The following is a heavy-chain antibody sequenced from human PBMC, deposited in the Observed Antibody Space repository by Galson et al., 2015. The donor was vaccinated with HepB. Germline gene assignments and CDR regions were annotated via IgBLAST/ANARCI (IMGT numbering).Heavy chain of an antibody. CDR2: SSAYRDKA. CDR1: GYSFSNYG. Sequence: SVKVSCKASGYSFSNYGISWVRQAPGQGLEWLGWSSAYRDKANYAQIVQGRVTITADASTSTAYMELSSLRPDDTAVYYCARNFRGFDPWGQGTLVTVSS. CDR3: ARNFRGFDP. D-gene: IGHD1-7*01. J-gene: IGHJ5*02. V-gene: IGHV1-18*04.